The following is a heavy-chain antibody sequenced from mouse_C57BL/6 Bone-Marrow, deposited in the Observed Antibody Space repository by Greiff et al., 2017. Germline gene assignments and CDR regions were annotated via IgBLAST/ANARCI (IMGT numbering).Heavy chain of an antibody. CDR1: GFNIKDDY. CDR3: TATGDWFAY. CDR2: IDPEDGDT. V-gene: IGHV14-4*01. D-gene: IGHD6-1*01. J-gene: IGHJ3*01. Sequence: EVQLQQSGAELVRPGASVKLSCTASGFNIKDDYMHWVKQRPEQGLEWIGWIDPEDGDTEYASKFQGKATITADKSSNTAYLQLSSLTSEDTAVXCCTATGDWFAYWGQGTLVTVSA.